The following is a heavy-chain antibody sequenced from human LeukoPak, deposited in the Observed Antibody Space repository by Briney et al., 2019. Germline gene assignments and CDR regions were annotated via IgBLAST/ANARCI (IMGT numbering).Heavy chain of an antibody. Sequence: GGSLRLSCAASGFTFSSYGMHWVRQAPGKGLEWVAVISYDGSNKYYADSVKGRFTISRDNSKNTLYLQMNSLRAEDTAVYYCARGGWAGDGYRYGRDYFDYWGQGTLVTVSS. D-gene: IGHD5-24*01. CDR1: GFTFSSYG. V-gene: IGHV3-30*03. CDR3: ARGGWAGDGYRYGRDYFDY. CDR2: ISYDGSNK. J-gene: IGHJ4*02.